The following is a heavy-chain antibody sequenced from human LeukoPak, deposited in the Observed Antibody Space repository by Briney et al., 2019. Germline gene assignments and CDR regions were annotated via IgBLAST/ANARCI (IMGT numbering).Heavy chain of an antibody. D-gene: IGHD3-16*01. CDR3: ARVAWGNDAFDI. V-gene: IGHV3-7*01. CDR2: IKQDGSEK. Sequence: GGSLRLSCAASGFTFSCYWMSWVRQAPGKGLEWVANIKQDGSEKYYVDSVKGRFTISRDNAKNSLYLQMNSLRAEDTAVYYCARVAWGNDAFDIWGQGTMVTVSS. CDR1: GFTFSCYW. J-gene: IGHJ3*02.